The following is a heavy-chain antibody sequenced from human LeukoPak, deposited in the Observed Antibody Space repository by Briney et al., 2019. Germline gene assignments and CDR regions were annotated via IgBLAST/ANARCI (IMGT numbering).Heavy chain of an antibody. Sequence: SETLSLTCTVSGGSISSSSYYWSWIRQPAGKGLEWIGRIYTSGSTNYNPSLKSRVTISVDTSKNQFSLKLSSVTAADTAVYYCASLGCYGSGSPCFDYWGQGTLVTVSS. CDR3: ASLGCYGSGSPCFDY. CDR1: GGSISSSSYY. D-gene: IGHD3-10*01. J-gene: IGHJ4*02. V-gene: IGHV4-61*02. CDR2: IYTSGST.